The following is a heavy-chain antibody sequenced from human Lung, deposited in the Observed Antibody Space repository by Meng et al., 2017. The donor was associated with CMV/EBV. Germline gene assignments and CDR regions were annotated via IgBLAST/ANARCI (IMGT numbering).Heavy chain of an antibody. J-gene: IGHJ3*02. CDR1: GFTFDDYG. CDR3: ARAVGPTIVDALDI. V-gene: IGHV3-20*04. Sequence: GEXXKISCAASGFTFDDYGMSWVRQVPGKGPEWVSGIRWNGETTAYADSVGGRFTISRDNAKKSLHLQMNSLRAEDTALYYCARAVGPTIVDALDIWGQGXLVTVSS. CDR2: IRWNGETT. D-gene: IGHD1-26*01.